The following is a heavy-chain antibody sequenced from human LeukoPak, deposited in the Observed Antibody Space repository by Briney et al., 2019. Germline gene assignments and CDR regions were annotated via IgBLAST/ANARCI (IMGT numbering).Heavy chain of an antibody. J-gene: IGHJ3*02. CDR3: ARDRVGATIPDAFDI. V-gene: IGHV1-18*01. CDR1: GYTFTSYG. D-gene: IGHD1-26*01. Sequence: ASLKVSCKASGYTFTSYGISWVRQAPGQGLEWMGWISASSANTNYGQKFQGRVTMTTDTSTTTVYMELRSLRSDDTAVYYCARDRVGATIPDAFDIWGQGTMVTVSS. CDR2: ISASSANT.